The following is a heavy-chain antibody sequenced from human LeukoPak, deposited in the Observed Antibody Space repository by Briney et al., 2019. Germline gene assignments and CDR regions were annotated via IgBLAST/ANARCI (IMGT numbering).Heavy chain of an antibody. Sequence: GASVKVSCKASGYTFTSYYMHWVRQAPGQGLEWMGIINPSGGSTSYAQKFQGRVTMTRDTSTSTVYMELSSLRSEDTAVYYCARVGVSGRMAAAGTHFQHWGQGTLVTVSS. CDR2: INPSGGST. CDR3: ARVGVSGRMAAAGTHFQH. CDR1: GYTFTSYY. D-gene: IGHD6-13*01. V-gene: IGHV1-46*01. J-gene: IGHJ1*01.